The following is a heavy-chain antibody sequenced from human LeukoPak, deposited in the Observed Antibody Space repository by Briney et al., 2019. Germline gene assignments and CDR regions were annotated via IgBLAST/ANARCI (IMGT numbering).Heavy chain of an antibody. CDR1: GYSFTSYW. Sequence: GESLKISCKGSGYSFTSYWIGWVRQMPGKGLEWMGIIYPGDSDTRYSPSFQGRVTISADKSISTAYLQWSSLKASDTAMYYCARWYYDFWSGYSHFDYWGQGTLVTVSS. CDR3: ARWYYDFWSGYSHFDY. V-gene: IGHV5-51*01. CDR2: IYPGDSDT. J-gene: IGHJ4*02. D-gene: IGHD3-3*01.